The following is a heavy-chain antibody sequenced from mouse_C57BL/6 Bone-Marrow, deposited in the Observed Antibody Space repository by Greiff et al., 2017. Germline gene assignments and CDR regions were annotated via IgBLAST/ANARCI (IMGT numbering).Heavy chain of an antibody. D-gene: IGHD2-3*01. Sequence: QVQLKESGPGLVQPSQSLSITCTVSGFSLTSYGVHWVRQSPGKGLEWLGVIWSGGSTDYTAAFISILSISKDNSKSQVFFKMNSLQADDTAIYYCARIYDGYYVWFAYWGQGTLVTVSA. J-gene: IGHJ3*01. CDR2: IWSGGST. CDR1: GFSLTSYG. V-gene: IGHV2-2*01. CDR3: ARIYDGYYVWFAY.